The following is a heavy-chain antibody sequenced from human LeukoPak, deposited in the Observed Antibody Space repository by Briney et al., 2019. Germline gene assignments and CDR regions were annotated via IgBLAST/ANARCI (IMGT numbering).Heavy chain of an antibody. CDR1: GFPFSSYA. D-gene: IGHD6-13*01. J-gene: IGHJ4*02. CDR2: ISGSGDST. V-gene: IGHV3-23*01. CDR3: AKGSSSWYPFDY. Sequence: PGGSLRLSCAASGFPFSSYALSWVRQAPGKGLEWVSAISGSGDSTHYADSVRGRFTISRDNSKNTLYLQMNTLRAEDTALYYCAKGSSSWYPFDYWGQGTLVTVSS.